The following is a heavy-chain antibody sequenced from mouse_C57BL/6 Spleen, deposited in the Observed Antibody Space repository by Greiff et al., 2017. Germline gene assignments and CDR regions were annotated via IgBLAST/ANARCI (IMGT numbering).Heavy chain of an antibody. CDR1: GFSFNTYA. D-gene: IGHD2-4*01. J-gene: IGHJ2*01. V-gene: IGHV10-1*01. Sequence: EVQGVESGGGLVQPKGSLKLSCAASGFSFNTYAMNWVRQAPGKGLEWVARIRSKSNNYATYYADSVKDRFTISRDDSESMLYLQMNNLKTEDTAMYYCVRPAYYDYEVFDYWGQGTTLTVSS. CDR3: VRPAYYDYEVFDY. CDR2: IRSKSNNYAT.